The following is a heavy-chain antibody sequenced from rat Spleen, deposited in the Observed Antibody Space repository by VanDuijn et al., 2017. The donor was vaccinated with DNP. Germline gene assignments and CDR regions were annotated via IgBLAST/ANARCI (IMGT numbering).Heavy chain of an antibody. D-gene: IGHD1-11*01. CDR1: GFNFNDYW. Sequence: EVKLVESGGGLVQPGRSLKLSCAASGFNFNDYWMGWVRQAPGKGLEWIGEINKDSSTIDYNPSLKDKFTVSRDNVQNTLYLQMSKLGSEDTAIYYCARGPNYGAYSDYFNYWGQGVMVTVSS. V-gene: IGHV4-2*01. CDR2: INKDSSTI. J-gene: IGHJ2*01. CDR3: ARGPNYGAYSDYFNY.